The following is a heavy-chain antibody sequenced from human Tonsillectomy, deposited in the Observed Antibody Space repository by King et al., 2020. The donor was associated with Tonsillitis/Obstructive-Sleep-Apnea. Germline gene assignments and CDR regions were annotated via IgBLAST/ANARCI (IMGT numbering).Heavy chain of an antibody. CDR1: GGSFSGYY. Sequence: VQLQQWGAGLLKPSETLSLTCAVYGGSFSGYYWIWIRQPPGKGLEWIGEIDHSGSTNYNPSLKSRVTISADTSKTQFSLKLSSVTAADTAVYYCARENTTGAFDFWGQGTMVTVSS. D-gene: IGHD1-1*01. J-gene: IGHJ3*01. CDR2: IDHSGST. CDR3: ARENTTGAFDF. V-gene: IGHV4-34*01.